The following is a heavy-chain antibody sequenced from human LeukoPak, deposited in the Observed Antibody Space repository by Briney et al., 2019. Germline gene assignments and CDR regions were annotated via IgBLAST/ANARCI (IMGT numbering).Heavy chain of an antibody. CDR3: AKSGLNRFDY. J-gene: IGHJ4*02. Sequence: GGSLRLSCAASGFIFSNSGMNWVRQAPGKGLEWVSTISGSGDSTYYADSVKGRFTTSRDNSKNTLYLQMNSLRAEDTAIYYCAKSGLNRFDYWGQGTLVTVSS. CDR2: ISGSGDST. V-gene: IGHV3-23*01. CDR1: GFIFSNSG. D-gene: IGHD2-15*01.